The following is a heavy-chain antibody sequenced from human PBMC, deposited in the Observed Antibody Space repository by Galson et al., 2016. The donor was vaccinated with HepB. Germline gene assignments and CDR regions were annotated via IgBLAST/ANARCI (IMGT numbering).Heavy chain of an antibody. J-gene: IGHJ6*02. D-gene: IGHD4-17*01. CDR1: GGIFSTFG. CDR3: ARVADYGDAYYYYAMDV. CDR2: IIPMFRTP. V-gene: IGHV1-69*13. Sequence: SVKVSCKASGGIFSTFGISWVRQASGQGLEWMGGIIPMFRTPTYAQKFQGRVTITADEGTRTAYMDLSSLRPEDTALYYCARVADYGDAYYYYAMDVWGPGTTVTVSS.